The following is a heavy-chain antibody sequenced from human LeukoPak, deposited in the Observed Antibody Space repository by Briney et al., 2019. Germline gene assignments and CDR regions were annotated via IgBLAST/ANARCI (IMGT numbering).Heavy chain of an antibody. D-gene: IGHD6-6*01. CDR3: AKRGHSSSSGAPDFDY. J-gene: IGHJ4*02. CDR2: ISSSAGNT. V-gene: IGHV3-23*01. CDR1: GFTFGSYA. Sequence: PGGSLRLSCSASGFTFGSYAMSWVRQAPGKGLEWVSTISSSAGNTYYADSVKGRFTTSRDNSKNTLYVQMNSLRAEDTAVYYCAKRGHSSSSGAPDFDYWGQGTLVTVSS.